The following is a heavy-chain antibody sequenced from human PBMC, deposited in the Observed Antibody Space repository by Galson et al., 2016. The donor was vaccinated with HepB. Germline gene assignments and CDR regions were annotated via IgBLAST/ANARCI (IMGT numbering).Heavy chain of an antibody. V-gene: IGHV4-39*01. CDR3: ASSDLSGWYYFDN. CDR1: GGSISSYSHY. D-gene: IGHD6-19*01. CDR2: FFYSGST. Sequence: SETLSLTCTVSGGSISSYSHYLGWIHQPPGKGLEWIGSFFYSGSTYYNPSLKSRVTISVDTSKNQFSLRLSSVTAADTAVYYCASSDLSGWYYFDNWGQGTLVTVSS. J-gene: IGHJ4*02.